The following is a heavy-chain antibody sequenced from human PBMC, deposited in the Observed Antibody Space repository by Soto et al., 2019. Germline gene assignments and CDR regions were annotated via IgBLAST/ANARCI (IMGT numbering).Heavy chain of an antibody. D-gene: IGHD6-19*01. V-gene: IGHV3-30*18. J-gene: IGHJ6*02. CDR3: AKVARRAVAGTIESFYNYQTMDV. CDR1: GFTFSGYA. Sequence: QVQLVESGGGVVQPGRSLRLSCAASGFTFSGYAMHWVRQTPGKGLEWVAVVSYDGSNRYYADSVKGRFTISRDNFKNTLHMQMNSLRGEDTAVYYCAKVARRAVAGTIESFYNYQTMDVWGPGTTVTVSS. CDR2: VSYDGSNR.